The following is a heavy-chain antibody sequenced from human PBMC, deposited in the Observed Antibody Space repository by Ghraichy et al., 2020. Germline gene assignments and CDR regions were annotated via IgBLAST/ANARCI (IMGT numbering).Heavy chain of an antibody. V-gene: IGHV3-74*01. Sequence: LSLTCAASGFTFSDYWMHWVRQPPGKGLVWVSRINSDGTITTYADSVKGRFTISRDNAKNILYLQMNSLRAEDTAVYYCARGQWVPGGYWGQGTLVTVSS. D-gene: IGHD1-26*01. CDR1: GFTFSDYW. CDR3: ARGQWVPGGY. CDR2: INSDGTIT. J-gene: IGHJ4*02.